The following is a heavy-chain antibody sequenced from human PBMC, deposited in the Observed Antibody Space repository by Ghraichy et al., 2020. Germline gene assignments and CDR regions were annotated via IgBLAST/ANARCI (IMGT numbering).Heavy chain of an antibody. V-gene: IGHV3-13*01. D-gene: IGHD5/OR15-5a*01. CDR1: GFTFSSYD. CDR3: ARSTITRGGLDV. CDR2: VGPAGDT. Sequence: WGSLRLSCVASGFTFSSYDMHWVRQSTGKGLDWVSSVGPAGDTYYPGSVKGRFTISRDNAKDSLYLQMNSLRAGDTAVYYCARSTITRGGLDVWGQGTTVTVSS. J-gene: IGHJ6*02.